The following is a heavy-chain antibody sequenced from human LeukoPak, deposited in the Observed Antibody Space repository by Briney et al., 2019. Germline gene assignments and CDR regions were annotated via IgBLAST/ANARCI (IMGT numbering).Heavy chain of an antibody. D-gene: IGHD2-15*01. V-gene: IGHV4-59*08. CDR2: IYYSGST. CDR1: GGSISSYY. CDR3: ARGATGYCSGGSCSYNWFDP. Sequence: SETLSLTCTVSGGSISSYYWSWIRQPPGKGLEWIGYIYYSGSTNYNPSLKSRVTISVDTSKNQFSLKLSSVTAADTAVYYCARGATGYCSGGSCSYNWFDPWGQGTLVTVSS. J-gene: IGHJ5*02.